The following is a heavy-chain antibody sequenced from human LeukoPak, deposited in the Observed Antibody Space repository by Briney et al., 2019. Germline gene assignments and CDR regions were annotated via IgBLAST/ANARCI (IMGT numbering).Heavy chain of an antibody. CDR1: GFTFSDFA. Sequence: PGGSLRLSCAASGFTFSDFAMIWVRQPPGKGLEWVSSTFQGGGEIHYADSVKGRFTISRDNAKNTLFLQINSLRAEDTAVYYCAREILAPGKTHDYWGQGTLVTVSS. V-gene: IGHV3-21*01. CDR3: AREILAPGKTHDY. CDR2: TFQGGGEI. J-gene: IGHJ4*02.